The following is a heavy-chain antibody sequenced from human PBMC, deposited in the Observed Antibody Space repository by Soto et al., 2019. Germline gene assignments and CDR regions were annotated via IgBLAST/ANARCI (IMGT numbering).Heavy chain of an antibody. CDR3: ARQPRDAATVTSVINWFDP. Sequence: QLQLQEWGPGLVKPSETLSLTCTVSGGSISSSSSYWGWIRQPPGKGLEWIGYICYSGSTTYNPALKSHVTISIDPAKNQFSLTQNPVTAADTAVYSGARQPRDAATVTSVINWFDPWGQGALVTVSS. V-gene: IGHV4-39*01. CDR2: ICYSGST. D-gene: IGHD4-17*01. J-gene: IGHJ5*02. CDR1: GGSISSSSSY.